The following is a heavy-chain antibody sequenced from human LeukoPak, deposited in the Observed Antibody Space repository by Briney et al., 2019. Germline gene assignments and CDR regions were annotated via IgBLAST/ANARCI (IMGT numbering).Heavy chain of an antibody. Sequence: SETLSLTCTVSGGSISSSTYYWGWIRQPPGKGLEWIGGIYSSGSSYYNPSLKTRVTISVDTSKNQFSLKLSSVTAADTAVYYCARHGADIVVVPSGSIVYWGQGTLVTVSS. J-gene: IGHJ4*02. CDR1: GGSISSSTYY. V-gene: IGHV4-39*01. D-gene: IGHD2-2*01. CDR2: IYSSGSS. CDR3: ARHGADIVVVPSGSIVY.